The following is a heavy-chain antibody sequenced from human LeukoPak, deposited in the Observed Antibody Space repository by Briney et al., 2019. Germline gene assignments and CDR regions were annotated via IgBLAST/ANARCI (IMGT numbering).Heavy chain of an antibody. CDR2: ISGSGGST. V-gene: IGHV3-23*01. CDR1: GFTFSSYA. Sequence: GGSLRLSCAASGFTFSSYAMSWVRQAPGKGLEWVSAISGSGGSTYYADSVKGRFTTSRDNSKNTLYLQMNSLRAEDTAVYYCASPFGYSSSWYDDYWGQGTLVTVSS. D-gene: IGHD6-13*01. J-gene: IGHJ4*02. CDR3: ASPFGYSSSWYDDY.